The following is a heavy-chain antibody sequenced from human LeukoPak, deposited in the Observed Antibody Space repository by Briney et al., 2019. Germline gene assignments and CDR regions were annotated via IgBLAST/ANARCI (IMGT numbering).Heavy chain of an antibody. CDR1: GFTFSDFY. V-gene: IGHV3-11*04. D-gene: IGHD6-19*01. J-gene: IGHJ4*02. CDR2: ISNSDSLT. Sequence: GGSLRLSCTASGFTFSDFYMSWIRQAPGKGLEWVSYISNSDSLTYYAESVKGRFTISRDNANTSLYLQINSLRAEDTAVYYCARWRGHGWRVIDYWGQGTLVTVSS. CDR3: ARWRGHGWRVIDY.